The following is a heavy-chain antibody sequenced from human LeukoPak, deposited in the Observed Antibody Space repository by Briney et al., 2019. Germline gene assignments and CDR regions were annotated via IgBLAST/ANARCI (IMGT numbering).Heavy chain of an antibody. CDR1: GVTVSSNY. D-gene: IGHD2-2*01. J-gene: IGHJ6*02. CDR3: ARDLPPAPWNGMDV. CDR2: IYSGGST. V-gene: IGHV3-53*01. Sequence: GGSLRLSCAASGVTVSSNYMSWVRQAPGKGLEWVSVIYSGGSTYYADSVKGRFTISRDNSKNTLYLQMNSLRPEDTAVYYCARDLPPAPWNGMDVWGQGTTVTVSS.